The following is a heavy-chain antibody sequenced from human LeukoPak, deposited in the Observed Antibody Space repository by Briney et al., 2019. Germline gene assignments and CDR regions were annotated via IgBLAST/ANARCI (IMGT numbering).Heavy chain of an antibody. V-gene: IGHV3-23*01. J-gene: IGHJ3*02. CDR1: GFTFSAYA. D-gene: IGHD4-17*01. CDR2: IRGGGTSE. Sequence: GGSLRLSCTASGFTFSAYAMMWVRQAPGKGPEWVSAIRGGGTSEFYADSVKGRFRISRDNSKDTLFLQMNSLRAEDTAVYYCARGPNGDYIGVFDMWGPGTMVTVSS. CDR3: ARGPNGDYIGVFDM.